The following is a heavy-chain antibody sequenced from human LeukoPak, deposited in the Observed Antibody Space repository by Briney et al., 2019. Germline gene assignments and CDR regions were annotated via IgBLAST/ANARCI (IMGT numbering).Heavy chain of an antibody. V-gene: IGHV4-34*01. Sequence: SETLSLTCAVYGGSFSGYYWGWIRQPPGKGLEWIGEINHSGSTNYNPSLKSRVTISVDTSKNQFSLKLSSVTAADTAVYYCARGPPDSSGYHDWGQGTLVTVSS. CDR2: INHSGST. CDR3: ARGPPDSSGYHD. J-gene: IGHJ4*02. D-gene: IGHD3-22*01. CDR1: GGSFSGYY.